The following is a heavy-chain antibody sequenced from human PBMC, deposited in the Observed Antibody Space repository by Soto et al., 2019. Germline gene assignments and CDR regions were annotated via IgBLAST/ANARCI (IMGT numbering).Heavy chain of an antibody. J-gene: IGHJ4*02. V-gene: IGHV1-69*01. CDR2: IIPIFGTA. Sequence: QVQLVQSGAEVKKPGSSVKVSCKASGGTFSSYAISWVRQAPGQGLEWMGGIIPIFGTANYAQKFQGRVTITADESTSTAYMELSSLRSEDTAVYYCARFRAEGGATMYYFDYWGQGTLVTVSS. CDR3: ARFRAEGGATMYYFDY. CDR1: GGTFSSYA. D-gene: IGHD1-26*01.